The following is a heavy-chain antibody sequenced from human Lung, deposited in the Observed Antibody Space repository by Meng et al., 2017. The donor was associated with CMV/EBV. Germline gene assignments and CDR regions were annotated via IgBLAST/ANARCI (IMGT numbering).Heavy chain of an antibody. CDR3: ARDSGLLPDY. CDR2: ISSTSNFI. V-gene: IGHV3-11*05. J-gene: IGHJ4*02. CDR1: GFTFRDYY. Sequence: QVQLVGSGGGVVQPGGSLRLSCAASGFTFRDYYMSWVRQAPGKGLEWVSYISSTSNFINYADSVRGRFTISRDNARSSVYLQMNSLRAEDTAVYYCARDSGLLPDYWGQGILVTVSS. D-gene: IGHD1-26*01.